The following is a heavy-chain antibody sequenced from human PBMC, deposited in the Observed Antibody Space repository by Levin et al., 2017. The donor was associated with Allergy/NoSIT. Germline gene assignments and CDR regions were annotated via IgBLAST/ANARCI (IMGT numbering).Heavy chain of an antibody. CDR1: GFTFSSYG. Sequence: LSLTCAASGFTFSSYGMHWVRQAPGKGLEWVAVISYDGSNKYYADSVKGRFTISRDNSKNTLYLQMNSLRAEDTAVYYCAKDGSGWYSFGNYFDYWGQGTLVTVSS. CDR2: ISYDGSNK. V-gene: IGHV3-30*18. CDR3: AKDGSGWYSFGNYFDY. J-gene: IGHJ4*02. D-gene: IGHD6-19*01.